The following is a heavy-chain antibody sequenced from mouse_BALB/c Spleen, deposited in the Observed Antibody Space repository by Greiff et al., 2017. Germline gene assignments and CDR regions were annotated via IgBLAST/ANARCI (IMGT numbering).Heavy chain of an antibody. CDR3: ARGGLCAY. D-gene: IGHD3-3*01. Sequence: QVQLQQPGAELVKPGASVKLSCKASGYTFTSYWMHWVKQRPGQGLEWIGEINPSNGRTNYNEKFKSKATLTVDKSSSTAYMQLSSLTSEDSAVYYCARGGLCAYWGRGTLVTVSA. J-gene: IGHJ3*01. CDR2: INPSNGRT. CDR1: GYTFTSYW. V-gene: IGHV1S81*02.